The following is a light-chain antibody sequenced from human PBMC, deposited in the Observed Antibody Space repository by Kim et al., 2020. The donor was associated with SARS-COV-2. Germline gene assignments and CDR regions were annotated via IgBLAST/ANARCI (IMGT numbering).Light chain of an antibody. J-gene: IGKJ4*01. CDR2: NAS. Sequence: AAVGDRVTITCRASQSISSWLALYQQKPRKAPKLLIYNASSLESGVPSRFSGSGSGTEFTLTISSLQPDDFATYYCQQYKNYPLTFGGGTKVDIK. CDR3: QQYKNYPLT. V-gene: IGKV1-5*03. CDR1: QSISSW.